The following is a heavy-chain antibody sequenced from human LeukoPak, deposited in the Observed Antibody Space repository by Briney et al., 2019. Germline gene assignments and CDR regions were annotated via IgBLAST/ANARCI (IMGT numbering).Heavy chain of an antibody. CDR1: GFTVSSNY. V-gene: IGHV3-23*01. CDR3: AKGITSHDFFSRGD. J-gene: IGHJ4*02. D-gene: IGHD3-10*01. CDR2: ISNSGGTT. Sequence: PGGSLRLSCAASGFTVSSNYMSWVRQAPGKGLDWVSGISNSGGTTHYADSVKGRFTISRDNSKNTLYLQVNSLRAEDTAIYYCAKGITSHDFFSRGDWGQGTLVTVSS.